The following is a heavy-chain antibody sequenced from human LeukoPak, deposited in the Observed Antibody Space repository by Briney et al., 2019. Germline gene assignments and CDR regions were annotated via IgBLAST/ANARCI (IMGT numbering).Heavy chain of an antibody. CDR1: GFTFSSYA. CDR2: ISSNGGST. CDR3: AREGLYSSDWDY. D-gene: IGHD6-19*01. V-gene: IGHV3-64*01. J-gene: IGHJ4*02. Sequence: GGSLRLSCAASGFTFSSYAMHWVRQAPGKGLEYVSAISSNGGSTYYANSVKGRFTISRDNSKNTLYLQMGSLRAEDMAVYYCAREGLYSSDWDYWGQGTLVTVSP.